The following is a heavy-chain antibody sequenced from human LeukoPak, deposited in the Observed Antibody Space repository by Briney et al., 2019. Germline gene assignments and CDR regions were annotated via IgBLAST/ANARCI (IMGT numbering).Heavy chain of an antibody. CDR1: GYTFTSYY. V-gene: IGHV1-46*01. CDR3: AREGLQGATKDY. Sequence: ASVKVSCKASGYTFTSYYMIWVRQAPGQGLEWMGIINPNTGSTSYTQKFQGRVTMTRDMSTSTVYMELSRLRSDDTAVYYCAREGLQGATKDYWGQGTLVTVSS. CDR2: INPNTGST. D-gene: IGHD1-26*01. J-gene: IGHJ4*02.